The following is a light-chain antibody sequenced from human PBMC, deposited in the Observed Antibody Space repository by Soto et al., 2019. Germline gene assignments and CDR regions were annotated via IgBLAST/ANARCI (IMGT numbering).Light chain of an antibody. CDR3: QQYANSRT. Sequence: EIVLTQSPGTLSVSPWERATLSCRASQSVSSSFLAWYQQQPGQAPRLLICAASSRATGIPDSFSGSGSGTDSTLTIRRLEPEDFALYYCQQYANSRTCGQGTKVDI. J-gene: IGKJ1*01. CDR1: QSVSSSF. V-gene: IGKV3-20*01. CDR2: AAS.